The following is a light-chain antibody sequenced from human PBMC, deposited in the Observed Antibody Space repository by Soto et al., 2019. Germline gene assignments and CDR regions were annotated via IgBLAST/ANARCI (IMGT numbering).Light chain of an antibody. V-gene: IGLV2-8*01. J-gene: IGLJ1*01. CDR2: EVT. CDR1: SSDVGGYNY. Sequence: QCVLTQPPSASGAAGQAVTISCTGTSSDVGGYNYVSWYQQEPGKAPKLLIYEVTKRPSGVPDRFSGSKSGNTASLTVSGLQAEDEADYYCSSYAGSNSYVFGTGTKVTVL. CDR3: SSYAGSNSYV.